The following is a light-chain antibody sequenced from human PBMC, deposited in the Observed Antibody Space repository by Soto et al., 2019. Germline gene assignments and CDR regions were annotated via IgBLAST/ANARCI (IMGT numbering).Light chain of an antibody. Sequence: QSALTQPRSVSGSPGQSVAISCTGTSSDVGGYTYVSWYQQHPGKAQKLMIYDVSKRPSGVHDRFSGSKSGNTASLTISGLHAEDEADYYCCSYAGSYTHVFGTGTKLTVL. CDR3: CSYAGSYTHV. J-gene: IGLJ1*01. CDR2: DVS. CDR1: SSDVGGYTY. V-gene: IGLV2-11*01.